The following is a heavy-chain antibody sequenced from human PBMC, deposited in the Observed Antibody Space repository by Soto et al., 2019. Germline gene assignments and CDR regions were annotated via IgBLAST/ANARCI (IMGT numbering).Heavy chain of an antibody. D-gene: IGHD2-2*01. CDR1: GFTFDDYT. V-gene: IGHV3-43*01. CDR3: AREGEGHCISSSCLNWFDP. J-gene: IGHJ5*02. Sequence: GGSLRLSCAASGFTFDDYTMHWVRQAPGKGLEWVSLISWDGGSTYYADSVKGRFTISRDNAKNSLYLQMNSLRDEDTAVYYCAREGEGHCISSSCLNWFDPWGQGTMVTVSS. CDR2: ISWDGGST.